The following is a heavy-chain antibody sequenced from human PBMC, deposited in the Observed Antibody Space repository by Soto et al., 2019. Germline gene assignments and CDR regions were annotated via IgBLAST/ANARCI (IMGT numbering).Heavy chain of an antibody. J-gene: IGHJ4*02. V-gene: IGHV4-28*01. CDR3: ARREIQGPIDY. CDR2: IYYSGTT. D-gene: IGHD1-26*01. Sequence: QVQLQESGPGLVKPSDTLSLTCAVSGYSISSSNWWGWIRQPPGKGLEWIGYIYYSGTTYYNPSLKSRVPMSVDTSKKQFSLKLTSVTAMDTAVYYCARREIQGPIDYWGQGTLVTVSS. CDR1: GYSISSSNW.